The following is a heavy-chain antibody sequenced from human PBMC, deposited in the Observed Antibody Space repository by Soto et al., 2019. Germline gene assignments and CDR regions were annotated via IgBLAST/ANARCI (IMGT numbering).Heavy chain of an antibody. CDR3: TRRGYSYGFSGYYYGMDV. J-gene: IGHJ6*02. CDR2: IRSKANSYAT. D-gene: IGHD5-18*01. Sequence: EVQLVESGGGLVQPGGSLKLSCAASGFTFSGSAMHWVRQASGKGLEWVGRIRSKANSYATAYAASVKGRFTISREXXKXTXSLQRNSLKTEDTAVYYCTRRGYSYGFSGYYYGMDVWGQGTTVTVSS. CDR1: GFTFSGSA. V-gene: IGHV3-73*01.